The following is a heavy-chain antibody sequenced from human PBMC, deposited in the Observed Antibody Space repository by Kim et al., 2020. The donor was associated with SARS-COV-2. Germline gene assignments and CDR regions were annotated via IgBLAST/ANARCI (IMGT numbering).Heavy chain of an antibody. J-gene: IGHJ5*02. CDR2: IYSDGTT. D-gene: IGHD4-17*01. Sequence: GGSLRLSCAASGFTVSSNYMSWVRQAPGKGLEWVSFIYSDGTTYYADSVKGRFTISRDTSKNTLDLQMNSLRVEDTAVYYCARDVYFGDGRFDPWGQGTLVTVSS. V-gene: IGHV3-66*01. CDR1: GFTVSSNY. CDR3: ARDVYFGDGRFDP.